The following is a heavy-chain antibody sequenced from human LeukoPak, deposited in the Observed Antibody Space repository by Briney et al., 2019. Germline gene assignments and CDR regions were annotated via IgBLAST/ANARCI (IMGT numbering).Heavy chain of an antibody. CDR3: ARGIWDYYDSSGSIPYYFDY. CDR1: GGSFSGYY. V-gene: IGHV4-34*01. CDR2: INHSGST. Sequence: PSETLSLTCAVYGGSFSGYYWSWIRQPPGKGLEWIGEINHSGSTNYNPSLKSRVTISVDTSTNQFSLKLSSVTAADTAVYYCARGIWDYYDSSGSIPYYFDYWGQGTLVTVSS. D-gene: IGHD3-22*01. J-gene: IGHJ4*02.